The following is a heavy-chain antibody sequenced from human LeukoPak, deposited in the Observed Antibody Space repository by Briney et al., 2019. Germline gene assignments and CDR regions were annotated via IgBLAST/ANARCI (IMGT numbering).Heavy chain of an antibody. CDR2: ISSSSRYI. CDR1: GFTFSSYS. Sequence: GGSLRLSCAASGFTFSSYSMNWVRQAPGKGLEWVSSISSSSRYIYYADSVNGRFTISRDNAKNSLYLQMNSLRAEDTAVYYTAIDIDYGDDYGMYVWGKGTTVTVSS. J-gene: IGHJ6*04. V-gene: IGHV3-21*01. CDR3: AIDIDYGDDYGMYV. D-gene: IGHD4-17*01.